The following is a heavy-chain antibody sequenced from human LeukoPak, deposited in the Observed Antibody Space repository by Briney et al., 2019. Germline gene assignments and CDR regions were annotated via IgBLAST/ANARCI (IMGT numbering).Heavy chain of an antibody. V-gene: IGHV3-7*01. CDR1: GFTFSSYW. CDR3: ARGVVAARNWFDP. D-gene: IGHD2-15*01. J-gene: IGHJ5*02. CDR2: IKQDGSEK. Sequence: RPGGSLRLSCAASGFTFSSYWMSWVRQAPGKGLEWVANIKQDGSEKCYVDSVKGRFTISRDNAKNSLYLQMNSLRAEDTAVYYCARGVVAARNWFDPWGQGTLVTVSS.